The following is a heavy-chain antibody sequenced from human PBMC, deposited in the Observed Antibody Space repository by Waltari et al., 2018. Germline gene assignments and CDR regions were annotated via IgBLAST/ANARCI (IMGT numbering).Heavy chain of an antibody. CDR3: AKRGGRGGANFYFDS. CDR2: IGGSGTII. J-gene: IGHJ4*02. Sequence: EEQLVESGGGLAQPGGSLRLSCTASGFTFSSYAMNWVRQAPGKGLEWVSEIGGSGTIILYADSVKGRFTISRDNSMRTFYLQMNSLRVEDTAIYYCAKRGGRGGANFYFDSWGQGALVTVSS. D-gene: IGHD3-16*01. CDR1: GFTFSSYA. V-gene: IGHV3-23*04.